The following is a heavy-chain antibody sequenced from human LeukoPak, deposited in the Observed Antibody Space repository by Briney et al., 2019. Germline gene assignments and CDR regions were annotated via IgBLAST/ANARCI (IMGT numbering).Heavy chain of an antibody. CDR3: ARHDYSNNWFDP. J-gene: IGHJ5*02. CDR2: IYYSGST. V-gene: IGHV4-59*08. Sequence: SETLSLTCTVSGGSISSYYWSWIRQPPGKGLEWIGYIYYSGSTNYNPSLKSRVTISVDTSKNQFSLKLSSVTAADTAVYYCARHDYSNNWFDPWGQGTLVTVSS. CDR1: GGSISSYY. D-gene: IGHD4-11*01.